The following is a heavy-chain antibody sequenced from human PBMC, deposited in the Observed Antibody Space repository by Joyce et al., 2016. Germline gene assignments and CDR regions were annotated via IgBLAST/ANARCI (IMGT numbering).Heavy chain of an antibody. CDR3: ARDFGDGDY. V-gene: IGHV7-4-1*02. D-gene: IGHD4-17*01. CDR2: IKTKTGNR. CDR1: GYMFTYYA. Sequence: QVPLVQSGSELKKPGASVKVSCKASGYMFTYYAINWVRQAPGQGLEWMGWIKTKTGNRTYAQGFRRRFVFSLDTSVSTAYLQISSLKADDTAVYYCARDFGDGDYWGQGTLVTVSS. J-gene: IGHJ4*02.